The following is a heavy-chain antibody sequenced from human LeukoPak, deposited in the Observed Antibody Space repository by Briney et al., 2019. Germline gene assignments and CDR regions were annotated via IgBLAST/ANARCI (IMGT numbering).Heavy chain of an antibody. D-gene: IGHD1-26*01. CDR3: AKVTLGVSWDMHFDS. CDR1: GFTFNNYA. CDR2: ISGGGETT. V-gene: IGHV3-23*01. Sequence: GGSLRLSCAASGFTFNNYAMNWVRQAPGKGLEWVSSISGGGETTYYADSAKGRFTISRDNSQNTLYLQMNSLRAEDAAVYYCAKVTLGVSWDMHFDSWGQGTLVTVSS. J-gene: IGHJ4*02.